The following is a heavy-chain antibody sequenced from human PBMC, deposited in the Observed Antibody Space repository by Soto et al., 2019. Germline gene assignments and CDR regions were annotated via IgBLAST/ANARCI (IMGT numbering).Heavy chain of an antibody. CDR3: ARGPNWGYRFDS. CDR1: GGTFSGHA. D-gene: IGHD7-27*01. CDR2: LIPLFGTT. Sequence: QVQLVQSGAEVKKPGSSVKVSCEASGGTFSGHAISWVRQAPGQGPEWMGGLIPLFGTTQHAQNFQDRLTITADKSTSTAYMELTSLRFEDTTIYYCARGPNWGYRFDSWGQGTLVTVSS. V-gene: IGHV1-69*06. J-gene: IGHJ4*02.